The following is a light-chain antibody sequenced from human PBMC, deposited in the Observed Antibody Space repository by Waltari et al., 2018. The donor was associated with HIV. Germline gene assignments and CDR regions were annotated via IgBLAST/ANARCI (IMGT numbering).Light chain of an antibody. J-gene: IGLJ1*01. CDR1: SPTTGSWT. V-gene: IGLV1-44*01. CDR3: VAWDSSLNGYV. Sequence: QSVLTQPPSASGTPGQRVTSSCSGSSPTTGSWTVNWYQQLPGAAPKLLIYSHNERPSGVPDRFSGSKSGTSASLAISGLQSEDEADYYCVAWDSSLNGYVFGTGTKVTVL. CDR2: SHN.